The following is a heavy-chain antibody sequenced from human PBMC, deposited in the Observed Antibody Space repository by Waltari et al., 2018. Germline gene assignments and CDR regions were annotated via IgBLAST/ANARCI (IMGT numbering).Heavy chain of an antibody. J-gene: IGHJ5*02. CDR3: ARDSGLVVPAAKGWFDP. D-gene: IGHD2-2*01. Sequence: QVQLVESGGGVVQPGRSLRVSCAASGFTFSSYGMPWVRQAPGQGLEWVAVIWYDGSNKYYADSVKGRFTISRDNSKNTLYLQMNSLRAEDTAVYYCARDSGLVVPAAKGWFDPWGQGTLVTVSS. CDR1: GFTFSSYG. CDR2: IWYDGSNK. V-gene: IGHV3-33*01.